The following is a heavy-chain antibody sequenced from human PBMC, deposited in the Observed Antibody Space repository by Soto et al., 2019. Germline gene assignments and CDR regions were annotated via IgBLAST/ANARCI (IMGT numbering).Heavy chain of an antibody. CDR1: GSSISSSINY. CDR2: IYYRGST. Sequence: ETLSLTCTVSGSSISSSINYSGWYRQPPGKGLEWTGTIYYRGSTDYNPSLKSGVTISVDTSKNKFSLKLSSVTAADTAVYYCERHGNWNEGGYWGQGTLVTVS. D-gene: IGHD1-20*01. V-gene: IGHV4-39*01. J-gene: IGHJ4*02. CDR3: ERHGNWNEGGY.